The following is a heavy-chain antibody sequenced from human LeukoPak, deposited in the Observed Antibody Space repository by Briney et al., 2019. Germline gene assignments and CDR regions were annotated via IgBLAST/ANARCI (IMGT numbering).Heavy chain of an antibody. D-gene: IGHD7-27*01. Sequence: GGSLRLSCAASGFTFSNSAMSWVRQAPGKGLEWVSIISGSGDNTYYTDSVKGRFTISRDNSRNTLYLQMNSLRAEDTAIYYCAKNWGISSGFFDYWGQGSLVTVSS. CDR2: ISGSGDNT. J-gene: IGHJ4*02. CDR1: GFTFSNSA. V-gene: IGHV3-23*01. CDR3: AKNWGISSGFFDY.